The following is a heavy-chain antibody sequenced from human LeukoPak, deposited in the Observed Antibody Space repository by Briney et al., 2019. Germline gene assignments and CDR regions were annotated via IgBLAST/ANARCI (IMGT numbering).Heavy chain of an antibody. CDR2: IYYSGNTGST. J-gene: IGHJ4*02. CDR3: ASGPYPAAGTDHQFDY. V-gene: IGHV4-59*01. D-gene: IGHD6-13*01. CDR1: GASISSYY. Sequence: PSETLSLTCTVSGASISSYYWSRIRQPPGMGPEWIGYIYYSGNTGSTHYNPSLKSRVTISVDTSKNQFSLKLSSLTAADTAVYYCASGPYPAAGTDHQFDYWGQGTLVTVFS.